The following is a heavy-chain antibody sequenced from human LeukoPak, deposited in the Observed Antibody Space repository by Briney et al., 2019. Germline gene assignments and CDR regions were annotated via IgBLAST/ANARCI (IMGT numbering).Heavy chain of an antibody. Sequence: ASVKVSCKASAYTFTNYYIHWVRQAPGQGLEWMGWINPDSGGTKYAQKFEGRVAMTRDTPISTAYMEVTRLSSDDTAVYFCARDPYSVSPFDYWGQGTLVTVSS. CDR1: AYTFTNYY. CDR2: INPDSGGT. CDR3: ARDPYSVSPFDY. J-gene: IGHJ4*02. V-gene: IGHV1-2*02. D-gene: IGHD1-26*01.